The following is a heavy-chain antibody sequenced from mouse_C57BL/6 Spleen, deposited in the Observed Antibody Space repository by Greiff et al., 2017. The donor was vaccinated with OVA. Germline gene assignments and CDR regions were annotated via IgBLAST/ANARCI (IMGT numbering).Heavy chain of an antibody. Sequence: EVMLVESGGGLVQPGGSLSLSCAASGFTFTDYYMSWVRQPPGKALEWLGFIRNKANGYTTEYSASVKGRFTISRDNSQSILYLQMNALRAEDSATYYCARYNNYDYDLWYFDVWGTGTTVTVSS. CDR2: IRNKANGYTT. J-gene: IGHJ1*03. CDR3: ARYNNYDYDLWYFDV. CDR1: GFTFTDYY. V-gene: IGHV7-3*01. D-gene: IGHD2-4*01.